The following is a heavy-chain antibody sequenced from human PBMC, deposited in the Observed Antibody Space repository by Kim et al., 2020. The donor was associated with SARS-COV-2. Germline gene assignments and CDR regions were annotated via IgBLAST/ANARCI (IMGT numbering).Heavy chain of an antibody. CDR3: AKGISWIQRWGWYYFDY. CDR2: ISGSGGST. J-gene: IGHJ4*02. V-gene: IGHV3-23*01. CDR1: GFTFSSYA. Sequence: GGSLRLSCAASGFTFSSYAMSWVRQAPGKGLEWVSAISGSGGSTYYADSVKGRFTISRDNSKNTLYLQMNSLRAEDTAVYYCAKGISWIQRWGWYYFDYWGQGTLVTVSS. D-gene: IGHD5-18*01.